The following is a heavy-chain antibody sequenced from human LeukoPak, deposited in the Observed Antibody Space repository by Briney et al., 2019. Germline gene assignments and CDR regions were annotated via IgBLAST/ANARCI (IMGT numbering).Heavy chain of an antibody. D-gene: IGHD6-19*01. CDR2: IYYSGST. V-gene: IGHV4-30-4*01. CDR1: GGSISSGDYY. Sequence: SETLSLTCTVSGGSISSGDYYWSWIRQPPGKGLEWIGYIYYSGSTYYNPSLKSRVTISVDTSKNQFSLKLSSVTAADTAVYYCARAPSVAVHFDYWGQGTLVTVSS. CDR3: ARAPSVAVHFDY. J-gene: IGHJ4*02.